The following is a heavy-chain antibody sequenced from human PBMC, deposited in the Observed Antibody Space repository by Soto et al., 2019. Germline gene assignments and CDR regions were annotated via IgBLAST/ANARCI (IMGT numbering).Heavy chain of an antibody. D-gene: IGHD6-19*01. V-gene: IGHV3-23*01. CDR1: GFTFSSYA. J-gene: IGHJ4*02. CDR3: AKDAGGYEPPGEFDY. CDR2: ISGSGGST. Sequence: EVQLLESGGGLLEPGGSLRLSCAASGFTFSSYAMSWVRQAAGKGLEWVSAISGSGGSTYYADSVKGRFTISRDNSKNTLYLQMNSLRAEDTVVYYCAKDAGGYEPPGEFDYWGQGTLVTVSS.